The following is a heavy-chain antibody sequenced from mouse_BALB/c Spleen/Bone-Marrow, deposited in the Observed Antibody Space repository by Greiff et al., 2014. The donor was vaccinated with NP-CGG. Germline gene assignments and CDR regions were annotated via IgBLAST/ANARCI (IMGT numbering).Heavy chain of an antibody. D-gene: IGHD1-1*01. CDR3: ARYYYGSSYVDY. J-gene: IGHJ2*01. CDR2: IDPANGNT. Sequence: VQVKESGAELVKPGASVKLSCTASGFNIKDTYMHWVKQRPEQGLEWIGRIDPANGNTKYDPKFQGKATITADTSSNTAYLQLSSLTSEDTAVYYCARYYYGSSYVDYWGQGTTLTVSS. V-gene: IGHV14-3*02. CDR1: GFNIKDTY.